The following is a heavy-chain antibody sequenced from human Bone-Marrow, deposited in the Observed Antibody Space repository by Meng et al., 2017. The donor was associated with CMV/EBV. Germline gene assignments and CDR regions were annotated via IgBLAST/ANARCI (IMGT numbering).Heavy chain of an antibody. J-gene: IGHJ6*02. Sequence: ASVKVSCKASGYTFTSYYMHWVRQAPGQGLEWMGIINPSGGSTSYAQKFQGRVTMTRDTSTSTVYMELSSLRSEDTAVYYCATTNRGGSGSYWDNGYYYYGMDVWGQATTVTFSS. V-gene: IGHV1-46*01. CDR2: INPSGGST. CDR3: ATTNRGGSGSYWDNGYYYYGMDV. D-gene: IGHD3-10*01. CDR1: GYTFTSYY.